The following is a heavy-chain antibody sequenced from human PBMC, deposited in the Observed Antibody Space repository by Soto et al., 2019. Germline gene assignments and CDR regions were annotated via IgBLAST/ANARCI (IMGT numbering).Heavy chain of an antibody. Sequence: QVQLVESGGGVVQPGTSLRLSCAASGFTFRTSVIHWVRQAPGKGLEWLAVIASDSSYKNSTGSVKGRFTISRDNSKSTLYLEMSSLRAEDTAVYYCAKEYPAHRHFDYWGLGTLVTVSP. D-gene: IGHD2-2*02. CDR3: AKEYPAHRHFDY. V-gene: IGHV3-30*18. CDR1: GFTFRTSV. J-gene: IGHJ4*02. CDR2: IASDSSYK.